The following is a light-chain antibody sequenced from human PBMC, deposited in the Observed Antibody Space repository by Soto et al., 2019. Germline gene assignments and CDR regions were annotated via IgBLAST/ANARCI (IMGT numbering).Light chain of an antibody. J-gene: IGKJ4*01. V-gene: IGKV3-11*01. CDR3: QQGSNWPLT. Sequence: EIVLTQSPATLSLSPGERATLSCRASQSVSSYLAWYQQKPGQAPRLLIYDASNRATGIPARFSGSGSGTEFTLTISSLEPEDFAVYYCQQGSNWPLTFCGGTKVEIK. CDR2: DAS. CDR1: QSVSSY.